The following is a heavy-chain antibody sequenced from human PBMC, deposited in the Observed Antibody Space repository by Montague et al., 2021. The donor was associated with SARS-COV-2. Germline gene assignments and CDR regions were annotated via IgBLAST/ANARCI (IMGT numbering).Heavy chain of an antibody. CDR3: ARIQATVNAFDI. D-gene: IGHD4-17*01. Sequence: PALVKPTQTLTLXCTFSGFSLSTSGMCVSWIRQPPGKALEWLARIDWDXDKYYSTSLKTRLTISKDTSKNQVVLTMTNMDPVDTATYYCARIQATVNAFDIWGQGTMVTVSS. CDR1: GFSLSTSGMC. V-gene: IGHV2-70*11. CDR2: IDWDXDK. J-gene: IGHJ3*02.